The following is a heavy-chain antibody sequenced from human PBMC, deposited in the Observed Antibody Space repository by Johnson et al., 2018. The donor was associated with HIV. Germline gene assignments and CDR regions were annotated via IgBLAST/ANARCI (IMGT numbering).Heavy chain of an antibody. Sequence: VQLVESGGRLVQPGGSLRLSCAASGFSFSTYWMHWVRRVPGKGLVWVSRIDTEGSGPTYADSVKGRFTISRDNAKNSLYLQMNSLRAEDTAVYYCATLEYSSSPGGYGAFDIWGQGTMVTVSS. CDR2: IDTEGSGP. J-gene: IGHJ3*02. D-gene: IGHD6-6*01. CDR1: GFSFSTYW. CDR3: ATLEYSSSPGGYGAFDI. V-gene: IGHV3-74*03.